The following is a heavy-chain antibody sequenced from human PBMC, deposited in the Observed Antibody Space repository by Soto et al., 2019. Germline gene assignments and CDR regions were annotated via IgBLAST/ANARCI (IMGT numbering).Heavy chain of an antibody. D-gene: IGHD3-10*02. CDR3: ARFQGGLWSGGYYFDY. CDR1: GGSVSSGSYY. V-gene: IGHV4-61*01. J-gene: IGHJ4*02. CDR2: IYYSGST. Sequence: SETLSLTCTVSGGSVSSGSYYWSWIRQPPGKGLEWIGYIYYSGSTNYNPSLKSRVTISVDTSKNQFSLKLSSVTAADTAVYYCARFQGGLWSGGYYFDYWGQGTLVTVSS.